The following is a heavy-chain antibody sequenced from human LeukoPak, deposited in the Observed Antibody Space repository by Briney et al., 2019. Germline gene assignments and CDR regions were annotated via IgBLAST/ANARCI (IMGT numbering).Heavy chain of an antibody. D-gene: IGHD6-13*01. CDR1: RFTFSDFS. CDR3: ARRGYSSILRDY. CDR2: ISSSGSTM. J-gene: IGHJ4*02. V-gene: IGHV3-48*01. Sequence: PGGSLRLSCAASRFTFSDFSMNWVRQAPGKGLEWVSSISSSGSTMYYADSVKGRFTISRDNAKNSLYLQMSGLRVEDTAVYYCARRGYSSILRDYWGQGTLVTVSS.